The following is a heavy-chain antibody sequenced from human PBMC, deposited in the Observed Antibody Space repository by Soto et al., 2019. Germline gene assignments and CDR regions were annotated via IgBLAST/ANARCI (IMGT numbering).Heavy chain of an antibody. Sequence: SVKVSCKASGGTFSSYAISWVRQAPGQGLEWMGGIIPIFGTANYAQKFQGRVTITADESTSTAYMELSSLRSEDTAVYYCARERGHCTNGVCYSDYYYGMDVWGQGTTVTVSS. CDR2: IIPIFGTA. V-gene: IGHV1-69*13. CDR1: GGTFSSYA. J-gene: IGHJ6*02. D-gene: IGHD2-8*01. CDR3: ARERGHCTNGVCYSDYYYGMDV.